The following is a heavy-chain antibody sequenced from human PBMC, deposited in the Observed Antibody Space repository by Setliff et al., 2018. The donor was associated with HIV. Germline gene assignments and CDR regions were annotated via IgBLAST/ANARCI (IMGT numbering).Heavy chain of an antibody. CDR1: GGSISRSSYY. CDR3: SSPEMATITSFGFDI. V-gene: IGHV4-39*01. D-gene: IGHD5-12*01. J-gene: IGHJ3*02. Sequence: SETLSLTCTVSGGSISRSSYYWGWIRQPPGKGLEWIGSIHYSGSTYYNPSHKSRVTISVDTSKNQFSLKLSSVTAADTAVYFCSSPEMATITSFGFDIWGPGTMVTVSS. CDR2: IHYSGST.